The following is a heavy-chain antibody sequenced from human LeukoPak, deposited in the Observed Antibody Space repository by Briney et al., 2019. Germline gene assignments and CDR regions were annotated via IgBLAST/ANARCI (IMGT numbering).Heavy chain of an antibody. CDR2: IYDSGST. J-gene: IGHJ4*02. D-gene: IGHD3-9*01. CDR3: ARRSYDILTGYYNVDY. CDR1: GGSIRSSYYY. Sequence: SETLSLTCTVSGGSIRSSYYYWGWIRQPPGKGLEWIGSIYDSGSTYYNPSLKSRVTISVDTSKNQFSLKLSSVTAADTAVYYCARRSYDILTGYYNVDYWGQGTLVTVSS. V-gene: IGHV4-39*01.